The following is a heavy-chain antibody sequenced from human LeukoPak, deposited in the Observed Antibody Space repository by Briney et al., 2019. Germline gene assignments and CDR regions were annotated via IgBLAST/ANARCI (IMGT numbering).Heavy chain of an antibody. Sequence: GGSLRLSCAASGFTFSNYYISWIRQAPGKGLGWVSYISGNGGTKYDADSVKGRFIMTRDSAKKSVYLQMTSLRVEDTAVYYCGRGIPVDYWGQGLLVTVSS. CDR1: GFTFSNYY. J-gene: IGHJ4*02. CDR3: GRGIPVDY. V-gene: IGHV3-11*01. CDR2: ISGNGGTK.